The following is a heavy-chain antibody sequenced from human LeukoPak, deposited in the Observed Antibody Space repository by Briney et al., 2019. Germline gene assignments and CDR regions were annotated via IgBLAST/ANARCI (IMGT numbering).Heavy chain of an antibody. CDR1: GGSISSYY. J-gene: IGHJ6*03. Sequence: SETLSLSCTVSGGSISSYYWSWIRQPPGKGLEWIGYIHTSGNTNSNPSLKSRVTISVDTSKNQFSLKLSSVTAADTAVYYCARGQTGIAARPGGNYYYYYYMDVWGKGTTVTVSS. CDR3: ARGQTGIAARPGGNYYYYYYMDV. CDR2: IHTSGNT. D-gene: IGHD6-6*01. V-gene: IGHV4-4*09.